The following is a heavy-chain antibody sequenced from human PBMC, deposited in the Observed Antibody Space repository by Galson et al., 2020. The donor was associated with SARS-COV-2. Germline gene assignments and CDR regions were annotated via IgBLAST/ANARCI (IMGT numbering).Heavy chain of an antibody. CDR1: GGSISSYY. J-gene: IGHJ5*02. V-gene: IGHV4-59*08. D-gene: IGHD2-2*01. Sequence: SETLSLTFTVSGGSISSYYWSWIRQPPGKGLEWIGYIYSSGSTNYNPSLKSRVTISVDTSKNQFSLKLSSVTAADTAVYYCARHEASYLHRIVVVPAAFDPWGQGTLVTVSS. CDR3: ARHEASYLHRIVVVPAAFDP. CDR2: IYSSGST.